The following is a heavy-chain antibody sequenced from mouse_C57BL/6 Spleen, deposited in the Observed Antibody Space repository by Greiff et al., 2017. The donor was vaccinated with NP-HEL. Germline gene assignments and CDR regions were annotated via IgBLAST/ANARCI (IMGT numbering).Heavy chain of an antibody. CDR1: GFTFSSYA. CDR3: ARDRGYGSPYFDY. D-gene: IGHD1-1*01. J-gene: IGHJ2*01. V-gene: IGHV5-4*01. Sequence: DVKLVESGGGLVKPGGSLKLSCAASGFTFSSYAMSWVRQTPEKRLEWVATISDGGSYTYYPDNVKGRFTISRDNAKNNLYLQMSHLKSEDTAMYYCARDRGYGSPYFDYWGKGTTLTVSS. CDR2: ISDGGSYT.